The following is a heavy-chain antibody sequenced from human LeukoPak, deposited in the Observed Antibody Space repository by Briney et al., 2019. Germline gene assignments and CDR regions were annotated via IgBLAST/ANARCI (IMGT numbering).Heavy chain of an antibody. D-gene: IGHD1-1*01. CDR3: AKEVGMYGTPTLDF. CDR1: GLPFSTFW. V-gene: IGHV3-23*01. J-gene: IGHJ4*02. CDR2: ISGSGGST. Sequence: GGSLRLSCAASGLPFSTFWMSWVRQAPGKGLEWVSAISGSGGSTYYADSVKGRFTISRDNSKNTLFLQMNSLRAEDAAVYYCAKEVGMYGTPTLDFWGQGTVVTVSS.